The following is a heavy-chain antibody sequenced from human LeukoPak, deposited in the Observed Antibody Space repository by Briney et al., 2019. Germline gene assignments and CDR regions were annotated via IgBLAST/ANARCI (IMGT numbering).Heavy chain of an antibody. D-gene: IGHD2-2*01. CDR2: ISAYNGNT. Sequence: ASVKVSCKASGYTFASYGISWVRQAPGHGLEWMGWISAYNGNTNYAQKLQGRVTMTTDPSTSTAYMELRSLRSDDTAVYYCARDIVVVAAPGSTFDYWGQGTLVTVSS. CDR3: ARDIVVVAAPGSTFDY. J-gene: IGHJ4*02. V-gene: IGHV1-18*01. CDR1: GYTFASYG.